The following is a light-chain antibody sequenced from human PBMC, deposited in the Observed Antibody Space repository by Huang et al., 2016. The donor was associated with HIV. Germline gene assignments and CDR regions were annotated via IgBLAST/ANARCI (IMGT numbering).Light chain of an antibody. J-gene: IGKJ1*01. V-gene: IGKV1-39*01. CDR1: QPINSY. CDR2: GAS. CDR3: QQSYTTPWT. Sequence: DIQMTQSPSSLSASLGDRVTITCRASQPINSYLNWYQQKPGKAPKLLIYGASSLQSGAPSRFSGSGSGTDFTLTISSLQPDDFAVYYCQQSYTTPWTFGQGAKVEIK.